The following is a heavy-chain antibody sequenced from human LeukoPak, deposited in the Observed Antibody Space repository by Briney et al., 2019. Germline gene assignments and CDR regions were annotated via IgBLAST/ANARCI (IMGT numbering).Heavy chain of an antibody. CDR3: ARPFPYSGRFFVAE. Sequence: GGSLRPSRAASGFSFNQYGIHWVRQAPGKGLEWVAFIRYDGNDKHYADSVKGRFTVSRDNSKNTLYLQMSSVRAEDTAVYYCARPFPYSGRFFVAEGGRRPLVTVSS. V-gene: IGHV3-30*02. D-gene: IGHD1-26*01. J-gene: IGHJ4*02. CDR2: IRYDGNDK. CDR1: GFSFNQYG.